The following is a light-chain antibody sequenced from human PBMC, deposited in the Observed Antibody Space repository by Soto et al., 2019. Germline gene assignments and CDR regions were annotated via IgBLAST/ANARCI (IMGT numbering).Light chain of an antibody. CDR2: GVS. Sequence: IVMTQSPSTLSVSPGERATLSCRASQSVSVDLAWYQQKPGQAPRLLIYGVSTRATGIPARFSGSESGTEFTLTISSLQSEDFAVYYCQQYNDWPFTFGPGTKVDNK. CDR1: QSVSVD. V-gene: IGKV3-15*01. J-gene: IGKJ3*01. CDR3: QQYNDWPFT.